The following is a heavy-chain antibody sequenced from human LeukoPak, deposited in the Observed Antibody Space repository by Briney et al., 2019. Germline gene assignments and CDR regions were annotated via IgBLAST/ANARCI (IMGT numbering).Heavy chain of an antibody. Sequence: PGGSLRLSCAASGLTVSSNYMSWVRQAPGKGLEWVSVIYSGGSTYCADSVKGRFTISRDNSKNTLYLQMNSLRAEDTAVYYCARVLREYYYDSSGYFDYWGQGTLVTVSS. CDR1: GLTVSSNY. CDR2: IYSGGST. CDR3: ARVLREYYYDSSGYFDY. D-gene: IGHD3-22*01. J-gene: IGHJ4*02. V-gene: IGHV3-53*01.